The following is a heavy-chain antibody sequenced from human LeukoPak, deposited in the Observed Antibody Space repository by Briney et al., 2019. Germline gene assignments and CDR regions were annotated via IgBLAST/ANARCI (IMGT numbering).Heavy chain of an antibody. CDR2: IYSGGST. V-gene: IGHV3-53*01. D-gene: IGHD6-13*01. J-gene: IGHJ4*02. CDR1: GFTVSSNY. CDR3: ARAVAAALDY. Sequence: GGSLRLSCAASGFTVSSNYMSWVRQAPGKGLEWVSVIYSGGSTYYADSVKGLFTISRDNSKNTLYLQMNSLRAEDTAVYYCARAVAAALDYWGQGTLVTVSS.